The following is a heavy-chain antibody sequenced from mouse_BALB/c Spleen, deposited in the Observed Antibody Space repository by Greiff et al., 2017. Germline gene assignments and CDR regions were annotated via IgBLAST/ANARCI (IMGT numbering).Heavy chain of an antibody. V-gene: IGHV1-9*01. CDR3: ARSSVTTATEYAMDY. J-gene: IGHJ4*01. Sequence: QVQLQQSGAELMKPGASVKISCKATGYTFSSYWIEWVKQRPGHGLEWIGEILPGSGSTNYNEKFKGKATFTADTSSNTAYMQLSSLTSEDSAVYYCARSSVTTATEYAMDYWGQGTSVTVSS. CDR1: GYTFSSYW. CDR2: ILPGSGST. D-gene: IGHD1-2*01.